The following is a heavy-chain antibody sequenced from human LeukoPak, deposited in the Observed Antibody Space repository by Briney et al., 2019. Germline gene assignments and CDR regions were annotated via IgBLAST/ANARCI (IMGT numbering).Heavy chain of an antibody. V-gene: IGHV1-8*01. CDR3: ARGITLIRGLIITWFDP. Sequence: VKVSCKASGYTFTSYDINWVRQATGQGLEWMGWMNPNSGNTGYAQKFQGRVTMTRNTSISTAYMELSSLRSEDTAVYYCARGITLIRGLIITWFDPWGPGTLVAVSS. J-gene: IGHJ5*02. CDR2: MNPNSGNT. CDR1: GYTFTSYD. D-gene: IGHD3-10*01.